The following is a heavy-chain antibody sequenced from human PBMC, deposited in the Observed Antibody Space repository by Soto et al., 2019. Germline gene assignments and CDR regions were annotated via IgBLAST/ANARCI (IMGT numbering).Heavy chain of an antibody. V-gene: IGHV1-24*01. CDR3: ATSGYSSGWPPSYYFDY. CDR2: FDPEDGET. D-gene: IGHD6-19*01. J-gene: IGHJ4*02. CDR1: GYTLTELS. Sequence: ASVKVSFKVSGYTLTELSMHWVRQAPGKGLEWMGGFDPEDGETIYAQKFQGRVTMTEDTSTDTAYMELGSLRSEDTAVYFCATSGYSSGWPPSYYFDYWGQGTLVTVSS.